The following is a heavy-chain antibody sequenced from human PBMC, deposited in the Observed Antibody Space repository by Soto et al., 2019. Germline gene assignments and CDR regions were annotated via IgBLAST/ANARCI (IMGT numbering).Heavy chain of an antibody. J-gene: IGHJ3*02. CDR1: GFTFSSYT. Sequence: EEQLEESGGGLVQPGGSLRLSCAASGFTFSSYTMNWVRQAPGKGLEWLSYIRHGGGTAYNTGSVQGRFTISRDNAKNSRYLQMNSLTDEDTAVYYCVRDRRYAFDIWGQGAMVTVSS. V-gene: IGHV3-48*02. CDR2: IRHGGGTA. CDR3: VRDRRYAFDI. D-gene: IGHD3-3*01.